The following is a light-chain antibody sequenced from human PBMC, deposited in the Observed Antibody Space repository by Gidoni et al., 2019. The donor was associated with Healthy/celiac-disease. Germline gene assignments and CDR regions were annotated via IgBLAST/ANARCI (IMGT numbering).Light chain of an antibody. CDR2: EDN. Sequence: NFMLTQPHSVSESPGKTVTISCTGSSGSIASNYVQWYQQRPGRAPTTVIYEDNQRPSGVPDRFSGSIDSSSNSASLTISGLKTEEEADYYCQSYDSSNQDWVFGGGTKLTVL. CDR1: SGSIASNY. CDR3: QSYDSSNQDWV. J-gene: IGLJ3*02. V-gene: IGLV6-57*02.